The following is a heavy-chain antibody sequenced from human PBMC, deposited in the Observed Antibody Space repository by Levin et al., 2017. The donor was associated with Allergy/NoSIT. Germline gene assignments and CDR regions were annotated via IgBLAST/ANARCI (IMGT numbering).Heavy chain of an antibody. CDR2: IYHTGTT. V-gene: IGHV4-4*02. J-gene: IGHJ4*02. CDR1: GDSISSHTW. Sequence: SETLSLTCAVSGDSISSHTWWTWVRQPPGKGLEWMGEIYHTGTTNYNPSLKSRVTISVDKSKNHFSLQLSSVTAADTALYFCASRVGNPRNPPNWGQGILVTVSA. CDR3: ASRVGNPRNPPN. D-gene: IGHD2-15*01.